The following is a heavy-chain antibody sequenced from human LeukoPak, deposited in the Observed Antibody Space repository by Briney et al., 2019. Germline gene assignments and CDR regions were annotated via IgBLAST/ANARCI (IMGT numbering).Heavy chain of an antibody. D-gene: IGHD3-10*01. J-gene: IGHJ4*02. V-gene: IGHV4-34*01. CDR2: INHSGST. Sequence: SETLSLTCAVYGGSFSGYYWSGIRQPPGKGLEWIGEINHSGSTNYNPSLKSRVTISVDTSKNQFSLKLSSVTAADTAVYYCARVVGDGSGSKTGAFDYWGQGTLVTVSS. CDR3: ARVVGDGSGSKTGAFDY. CDR1: GGSFSGYY.